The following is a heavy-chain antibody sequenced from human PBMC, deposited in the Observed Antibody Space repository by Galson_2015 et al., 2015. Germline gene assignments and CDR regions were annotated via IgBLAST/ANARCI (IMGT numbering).Heavy chain of an antibody. V-gene: IGHV3-53*01. CDR2: IKTDGST. J-gene: IGHJ5*01. Sequence: SLRLSCAVSGVTVSDNSMSWVRQAPGKGLEWVSVIKTDGSTDYADSVKGRFTISRDNSKNTLFLQMNSLRAEDAAEYYCAQARISTNGLFDSWGQGTPVTVSS. CDR3: AQARISTNGLFDS. D-gene: IGHD6-6*01. CDR1: GVTVSDNS.